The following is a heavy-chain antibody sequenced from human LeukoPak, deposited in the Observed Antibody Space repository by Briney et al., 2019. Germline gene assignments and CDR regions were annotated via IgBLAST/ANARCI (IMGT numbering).Heavy chain of an antibody. D-gene: IGHD4-17*01. V-gene: IGHV4-61*02. Sequence: SEALSLTCTVSGGSISSGSYYWSWIRQPAGKGLEWIGRIYTSGSTNYNPSLKSRVTMSVDTSKNQFSLKLSSVTAADTAVYYCARDGYGAFDYWGQGTLVTVSS. CDR2: IYTSGST. CDR1: GGSISSGSYY. J-gene: IGHJ4*02. CDR3: ARDGYGAFDY.